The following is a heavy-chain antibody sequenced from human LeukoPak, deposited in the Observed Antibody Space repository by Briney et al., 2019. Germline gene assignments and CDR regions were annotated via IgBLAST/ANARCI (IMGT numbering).Heavy chain of an antibody. D-gene: IGHD2-15*01. CDR3: ARGGYCSGGSCYSGKDNWFDT. J-gene: IGHJ5*02. Sequence: GGSLRLSCAASGFIFSNYWMHWVRQAPGKGLVWVSRINSDESSTNYADSVKGRFTISRDNAKNTLYLQMNSLRAEDTAVYYCARGGYCSGGSCYSGKDNWFDTWGQGTLVTVSS. CDR1: GFIFSNYW. V-gene: IGHV3-74*01. CDR2: INSDESST.